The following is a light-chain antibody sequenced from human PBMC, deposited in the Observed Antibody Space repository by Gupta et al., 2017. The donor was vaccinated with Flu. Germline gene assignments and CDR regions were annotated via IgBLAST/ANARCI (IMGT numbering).Light chain of an antibody. CDR3: QQDENYPHS. CDR2: KTS. CDR1: QTISNW. Sequence: PSSLSASVGDTVTITCRASQTISNWLTWYQQKPGKAPKLVIYKTSDLQSGVPSRFSGSGFGTEFTLTISSLQPDEFATYHCQQDENYPHSFGQGTKMEIK. J-gene: IGKJ2*01. V-gene: IGKV1-5*03.